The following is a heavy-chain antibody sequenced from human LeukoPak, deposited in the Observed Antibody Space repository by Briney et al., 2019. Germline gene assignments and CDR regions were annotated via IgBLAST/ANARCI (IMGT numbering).Heavy chain of an antibody. CDR2: IYYSGST. J-gene: IGHJ4*02. Sequence: SETLSLTCTVSGGSISSYSWSWIRQPPGKGLEWIGYIYYSGSTNYNPSLKSRVTISVDTSRNQFSLKLNSVTAADTAVYYCARLAVAGTPDDYWGQGTLVTVSS. V-gene: IGHV4-59*01. D-gene: IGHD6-19*01. CDR3: ARLAVAGTPDDY. CDR1: GGSISSYS.